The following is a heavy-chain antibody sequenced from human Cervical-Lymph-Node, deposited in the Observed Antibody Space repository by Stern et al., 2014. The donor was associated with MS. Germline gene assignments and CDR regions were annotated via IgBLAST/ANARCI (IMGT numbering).Heavy chain of an antibody. J-gene: IGHJ4*02. V-gene: IGHV3-11*01. CDR1: GFTFSDYY. CDR3: VRDLCKSRICYPFDY. CDR2: ISRGGTSV. Sequence: VQLVESGGGLVKAGGSLRLSCAASGFTFSDYYMSRIRQAPGKGLEWVSYISRGGTSVYYAESVEGRFTISRDNAKNSLFLQMNSLRAEDTAIYYCVRDLCKSRICYPFDYWGQGTPVTVSS. D-gene: IGHD2-15*01.